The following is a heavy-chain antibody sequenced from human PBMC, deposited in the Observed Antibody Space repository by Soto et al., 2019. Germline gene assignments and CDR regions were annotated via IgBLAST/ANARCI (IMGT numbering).Heavy chain of an antibody. CDR3: AIARHCSSAACPAAE. V-gene: IGHV3-23*05. D-gene: IGHD2-2*01. J-gene: IGHJ4*02. CDR2: IGPTANT. CDR1: GFPFSTSG. Sequence: EVQLLESGGGLVQPGGSLMLSCAASGFPFSTSGMHWLRQPPGEGLEWVSAIGPTANTNYRDSVKGRFTISRDNSRNTVFLPMSALRPEDTALYYCAIARHCSSAACPAAEWGQGTLITVSS.